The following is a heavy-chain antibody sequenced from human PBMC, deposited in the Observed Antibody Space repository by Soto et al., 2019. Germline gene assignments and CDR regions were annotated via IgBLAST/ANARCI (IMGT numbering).Heavy chain of an antibody. V-gene: IGHV4-59*01. D-gene: IGHD6-19*01. J-gene: IGHJ4*02. Sequence: SETLSLTCTVSGGSISSYYWIWIRQPPGKGLEWIGYIYYSGSTNYNPSLKSRVTISVDTSKNQFSLKLSSVTAADTAVYYCARAERYSSGNFDYWGQGTLVTVSS. CDR1: GGSISSYY. CDR3: ARAERYSSGNFDY. CDR2: IYYSGST.